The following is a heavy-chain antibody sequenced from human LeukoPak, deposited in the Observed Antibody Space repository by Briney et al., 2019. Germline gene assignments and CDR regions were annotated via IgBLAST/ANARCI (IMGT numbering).Heavy chain of an antibody. D-gene: IGHD5-18*01. CDR1: GFTFSSYW. CDR3: ATRYRYSPGDY. J-gene: IGHJ4*02. Sequence: GGSLRLSCAASGFTFSSYWVSWVRQAPGKGLEWVANIKQDGSEKYYVDSVKGRFTISRDNAKNSLYLQMNSLRAEDTAVYYCATRYRYSPGDYWGQGTLVTVSS. V-gene: IGHV3-7*01. CDR2: IKQDGSEK.